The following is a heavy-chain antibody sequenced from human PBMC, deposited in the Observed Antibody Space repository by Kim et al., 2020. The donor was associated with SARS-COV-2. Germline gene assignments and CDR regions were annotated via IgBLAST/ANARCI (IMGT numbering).Heavy chain of an antibody. CDR3: AKVCCSYYDILTGYYGSYYFDY. CDR2: ISYDGSNK. V-gene: IGHV3-30*18. Sequence: GGSPRLSCAASGFTFSSYGMHWVRQAPGKGLEWVAVISYDGSNKYYADSVKGRFTISRDNSKNTLYLQVDSLRAEDTAVYYCAKVCCSYYDILTGYYGSYYFDYWGQGTLVTVSS. CDR1: GFTFSSYG. J-gene: IGHJ4*02. D-gene: IGHD3-9*01.